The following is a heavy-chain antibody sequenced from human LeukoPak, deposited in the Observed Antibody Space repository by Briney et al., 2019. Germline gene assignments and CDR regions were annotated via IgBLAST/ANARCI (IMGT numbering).Heavy chain of an antibody. J-gene: IGHJ4*02. CDR3: ARVPVTGDVFDY. D-gene: IGHD7-27*01. CDR2: IYHSGST. Sequence: SETLFLTCTVSGGSISSGGYYWSWIRQPPGKGLEWIGYIYHSGSTYYNPSLKSRVTISVDRSKNQFSLKLSSVTAAGTAVYYCARVPVTGDVFDYWGQGTLVTVSS. CDR1: GGSISSGGYY. V-gene: IGHV4-30-2*01.